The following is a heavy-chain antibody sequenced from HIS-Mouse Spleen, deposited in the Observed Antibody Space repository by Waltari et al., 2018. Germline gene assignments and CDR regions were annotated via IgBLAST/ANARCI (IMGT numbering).Heavy chain of an antibody. D-gene: IGHD1-26*01. V-gene: IGHV2-26*01. CDR1: GFSISNARMG. J-gene: IGHJ3*02. CDR2: IFSNDEK. CDR3: ARIGFIVGATIDAFDI. Sequence: QVTLKESGPVLVKPTETLTLTCTVSGFSISNARMGVSWTRQPPGKALEWLAHIFSNDEKSYSTSLKSRLTISKDTSKSQVVLTMTNMDPVDTATYYCARIGFIVGATIDAFDIWGQGTMVTVSS.